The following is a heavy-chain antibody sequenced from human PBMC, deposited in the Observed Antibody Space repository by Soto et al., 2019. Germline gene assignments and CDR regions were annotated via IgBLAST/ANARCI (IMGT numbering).Heavy chain of an antibody. CDR2: INPNSGGT. J-gene: IGHJ6*02. CDR1: GYTFTGYY. D-gene: IGHD5-12*01. V-gene: IGHV1-2*04. Sequence: GASVKVSCKASGYTFTGYYMHWVRQAPGQGLEWMGWINPNSGGTNYAQKFQGWVTMTRDTSISTAYMELSRLRSDDTAVYYCARARYGDGYNFDEYGMDVWGQGTTVTVSS. CDR3: ARARYGDGYNFDEYGMDV.